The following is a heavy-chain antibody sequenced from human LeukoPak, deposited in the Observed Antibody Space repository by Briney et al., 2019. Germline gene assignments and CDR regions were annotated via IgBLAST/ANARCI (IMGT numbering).Heavy chain of an antibody. D-gene: IGHD2-15*01. CDR1: GGSVSSGSYY. J-gene: IGHJ4*02. V-gene: IGHV4-61*01. CDR2: IYYSGST. CDR3: AKGGYCSGGSCYARFDY. Sequence: SETLSLTCTVSGGSVSSGSYYWSRIRQPPGKGLEWIGYIYYSGSTNYNPSLKSRVTISVDTSKNQFSLKLSSVTAADTAVYYCAKGGYCSGGSCYARFDYWGQGTLVTVSS.